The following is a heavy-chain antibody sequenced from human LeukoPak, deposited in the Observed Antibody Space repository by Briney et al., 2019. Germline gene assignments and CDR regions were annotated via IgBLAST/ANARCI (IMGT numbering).Heavy chain of an antibody. CDR3: ARGSRIAAAGKGWFDP. V-gene: IGHV1-46*01. CDR1: GYTFTSYY. D-gene: IGHD6-13*01. J-gene: IGHJ5*02. CDR2: INPSGGST. Sequence: ASVKVSCKASGYTFTSYYMHWVRQAPGQGLEWMGVINPSGGSTSYAQKFQGRVTMTRDMSTSTAYMELSSLRSEDTAVYYCARGSRIAAAGKGWFDPWGQGTLVTVSS.